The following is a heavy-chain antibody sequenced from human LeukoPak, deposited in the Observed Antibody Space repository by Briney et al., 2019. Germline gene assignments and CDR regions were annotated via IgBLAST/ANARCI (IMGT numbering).Heavy chain of an antibody. V-gene: IGHV3-23*01. CDR3: AKDCNGGNCYIDY. CDR2: MSGRGVST. CDR1: GFTFTNYA. D-gene: IGHD2-15*01. Sequence: GGSLGLSCAASGFTFTNYAMSWVRQAPGKGLEWVSGMSGRGVSTYYADSVKGRFTISSDNSKNTLYLQMNSLRAEDTAIYYCAKDCNGGNCYIDYWGQGTLVTVAS. J-gene: IGHJ4*02.